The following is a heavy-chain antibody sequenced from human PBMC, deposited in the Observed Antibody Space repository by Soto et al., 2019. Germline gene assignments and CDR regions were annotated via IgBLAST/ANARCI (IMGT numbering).Heavy chain of an antibody. CDR2: ISYDGSNK. Sequence: GGSLRLSCAASGFTFSSYGMHWVRQAPGKGLEWVAVISYDGSNKYYADSVKGRFTISRDNSKNTLYLQMNSLRAEDTAVYYCAKEDSSSFYFDYWGQGTLVTVSS. D-gene: IGHD3-22*01. CDR3: AKEDSSSFYFDY. V-gene: IGHV3-30*18. CDR1: GFTFSSYG. J-gene: IGHJ4*02.